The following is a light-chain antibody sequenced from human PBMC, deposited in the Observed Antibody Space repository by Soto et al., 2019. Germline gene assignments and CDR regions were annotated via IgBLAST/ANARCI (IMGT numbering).Light chain of an antibody. CDR1: SSDIGAFNH. CDR3: SSYTSSSSHV. CDR2: DVI. J-gene: IGLJ1*01. Sequence: QSALTQPASVSDSPGQSITISFIGTSSDIGAFNHVSWHQQHPGKAPKLIIYDVINRPSGVSNRFSGSKTGNTGSLIISGLRAEEEVDYYCSSYTSSSSHVFGSGTKLTVL. V-gene: IGLV2-14*03.